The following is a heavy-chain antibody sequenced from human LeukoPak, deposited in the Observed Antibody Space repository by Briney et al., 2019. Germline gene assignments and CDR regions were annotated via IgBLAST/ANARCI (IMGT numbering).Heavy chain of an antibody. J-gene: IGHJ4*02. CDR1: GFTFDDYA. CDR3: AKDRGTAVTTLNY. CDR2: ISWDGGST. D-gene: IGHD4-17*01. V-gene: IGHV3-43D*03. Sequence: GGSLRLSCAASGFTFDDYAMHWVRQAPGKGLEWVSLISWDGGSTYYADSVKGRFTISRDNSKNTVYLQMNSLRAEDTAVYYCAKDRGTAVTTLNYWGQGTLVTVSS.